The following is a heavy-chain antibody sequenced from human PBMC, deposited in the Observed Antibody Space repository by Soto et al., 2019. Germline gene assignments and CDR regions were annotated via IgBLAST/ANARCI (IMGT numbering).Heavy chain of an antibody. Sequence: QVKLVQSGAEVKKPGSSVKVSCKAYGGTFSSYAISWVRQAHGQGLEWMGGFIPMFNRPHSARKFQGRVTITADESTSTAYMDLSSLRSEDTAVYYCARGQFHHVSNYYYALDVWGQGTTVTVSS. CDR3: ARGQFHHVSNYYYALDV. CDR1: GGTFSSYA. J-gene: IGHJ6*02. CDR2: FIPMFNRP. V-gene: IGHV1-69*01.